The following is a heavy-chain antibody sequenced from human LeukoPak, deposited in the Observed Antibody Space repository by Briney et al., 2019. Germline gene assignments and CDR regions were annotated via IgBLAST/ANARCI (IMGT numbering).Heavy chain of an antibody. CDR1: GYTFTSYG. CDR3: AREGRLGTGGWYYFDD. V-gene: IGHV1-2*02. D-gene: IGHD2-8*02. CDR2: INPYSGAT. Sequence: ASVKVSCKASGYTFTSYGISWVRQAPGQGLEWMGWINPYSGATHYAQTFQGRVTMTRDTSISTAYMELSRLRSDDTAVYYCAREGRLGTGGWYYFDDWGQGTLVTVSS. J-gene: IGHJ4*02.